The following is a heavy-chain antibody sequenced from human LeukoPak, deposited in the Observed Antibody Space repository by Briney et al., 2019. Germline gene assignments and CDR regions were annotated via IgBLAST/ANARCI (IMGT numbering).Heavy chain of an antibody. CDR3: ARRRIGDLTIGSDTWFDP. CDR2: ISDSGST. D-gene: IGHD2-15*01. V-gene: IGHV4-59*08. CDR1: GGSITNYN. J-gene: IGHJ5*02. Sequence: SETLSLTCTVSGGSITNYNWNWIRQPPGKGLEWIGYISDSGSTHYNPSLQSQVTISVDTSKNQFSLRLSSVTASDTAVYYCARRRIGDLTIGSDTWFDPWGQGALVTVSS.